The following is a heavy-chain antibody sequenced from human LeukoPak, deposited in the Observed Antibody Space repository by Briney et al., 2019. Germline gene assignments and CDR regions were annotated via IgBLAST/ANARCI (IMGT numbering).Heavy chain of an antibody. CDR1: GGSFSGYY. CDR3: ARGGVRYFDWLLSGYYFDY. V-gene: IGHV4-34*01. J-gene: IGHJ4*02. CDR2: INHSGST. D-gene: IGHD3-9*01. Sequence: SETLSLTCAVYGGSFSGYYWSWIRQPQGKGLEWIGEINHSGSTNYNPSLKSRVTISVDTSKNQFSLKLSSVTAADTAVYYCARGGVRYFDWLLSGYYFDYWGQGTLVTVSS.